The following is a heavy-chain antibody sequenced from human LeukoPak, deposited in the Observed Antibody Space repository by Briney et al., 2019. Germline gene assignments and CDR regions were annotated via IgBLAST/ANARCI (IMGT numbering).Heavy chain of an antibody. CDR3: ARGYGSESYYF. J-gene: IGHJ4*02. Sequence: GGSLRLSSAASGFSVSSNYMNWVRQAPGKGLEWVSITYNVGTTYYTDSVKGRFTISRDNSKNTLYLQMNSLRADDTAVYYCARGYGSESYYFWGQGTLVTVSS. D-gene: IGHD3-10*01. V-gene: IGHV3-66*01. CDR2: TYNVGTT. CDR1: GFSVSSNY.